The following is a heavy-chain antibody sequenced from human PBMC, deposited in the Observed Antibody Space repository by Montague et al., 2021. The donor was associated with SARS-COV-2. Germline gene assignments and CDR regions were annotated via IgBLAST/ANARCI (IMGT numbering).Heavy chain of an antibody. J-gene: IGHJ4*02. V-gene: IGHV4-61*02. Sequence: TLSLTCTVSGGSISSGSYYWSWIRQPAGKGLEWIGRIYTSGSTNYNPSLKSRVTISVDTSKNQFSLKLSSVTAADTAVYYCARLGLLWFGELWNWGQGTLVTVSS. CDR1: GGSISSGSYY. D-gene: IGHD3-10*01. CDR3: ARLGLLWFGELWN. CDR2: IYTSGST.